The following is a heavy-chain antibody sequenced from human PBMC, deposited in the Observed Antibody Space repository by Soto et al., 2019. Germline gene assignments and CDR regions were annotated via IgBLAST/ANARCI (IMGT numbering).Heavy chain of an antibody. CDR2: IYYSGST. CDR1: GGSISTYY. V-gene: IGHV4-59*08. J-gene: IGHJ6*02. Sequence: SETLSLTCTVSGGSISTYYWSWIRQPPGKGLEWIGYIYYSGSTSYNPSLQSRVTMSVDTSKSQFSLKLSSVTAADTAVYYCARSPVYEDRLPGYRPAAMDGLDQGT. D-gene: IGHD3-9*01. CDR3: ARSPVYEDRLPGYRPAAMDG.